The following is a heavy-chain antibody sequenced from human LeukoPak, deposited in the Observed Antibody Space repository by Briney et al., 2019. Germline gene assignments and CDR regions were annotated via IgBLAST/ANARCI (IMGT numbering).Heavy chain of an antibody. CDR3: VRVEDGYHSAFDI. D-gene: IGHD5-24*01. Sequence: SETLSLTCTVSGGSISSYYWSWIRQPPGKGLEWIGYIYYSGSTNYNPSLKSRVTISVDTSKNRFSLKLSSVTAADTAVYYCVRVEDGYHSAFDIWGQGTMVTVSS. CDR2: IYYSGST. J-gene: IGHJ3*02. V-gene: IGHV4-59*01. CDR1: GGSISSYY.